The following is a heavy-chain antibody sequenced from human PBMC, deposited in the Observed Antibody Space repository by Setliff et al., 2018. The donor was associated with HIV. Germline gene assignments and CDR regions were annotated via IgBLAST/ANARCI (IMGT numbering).Heavy chain of an antibody. CDR1: GFTFSSHA. V-gene: IGHV4-34*01. J-gene: IGHJ4*02. D-gene: IGHD3-10*01. CDR2: IDHSGST. Sequence: PGGSLRLSCAASGFTFSSHAMHWVRQSPGKGLEWIGEIDHSGSTKYNPSLKSRVTLSVDTSKNQFSLKLSSVTAADTAVYYCARDRGPEGYFDYWGQGTLVTVS. CDR3: ARDRGPEGYFDY.